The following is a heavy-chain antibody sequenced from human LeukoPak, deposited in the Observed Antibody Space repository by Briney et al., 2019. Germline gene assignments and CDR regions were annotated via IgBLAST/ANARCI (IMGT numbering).Heavy chain of an antibody. V-gene: IGHV3-23*01. D-gene: IGHD4-17*01. CDR2: ISGISGSA. J-gene: IGHJ4*02. Sequence: PGGSLRLSCAASGITFSSYAMSWVRQAPGKGLEWVSSISGISGSAYYADSVKGRFTISRDNSKNTLYLQMNSLRAEDTAVYSCARPATVTTFSPVVYWGQGTLVTVSS. CDR3: ARPATVTTFSPVVY. CDR1: GITFSSYA.